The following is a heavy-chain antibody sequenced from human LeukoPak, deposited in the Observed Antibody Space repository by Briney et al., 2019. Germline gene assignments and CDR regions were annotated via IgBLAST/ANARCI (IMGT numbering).Heavy chain of an antibody. CDR2: IYYSGST. V-gene: IGHV4-39*01. J-gene: IGHJ4*02. CDR3: ARPSAVSSGSYLL. D-gene: IGHD1-26*01. CDR1: GGSISSSSYY. Sequence: PSETLSLTCTVSGGSISSSSYYWGWIRQPPGKGLEWIGSIYYSGSTYCNPSLKSRVTISVDTSKNQFSLKLSSVTAADTAVYYCARPSAVSSGSYLLWGQGTLVTVSS.